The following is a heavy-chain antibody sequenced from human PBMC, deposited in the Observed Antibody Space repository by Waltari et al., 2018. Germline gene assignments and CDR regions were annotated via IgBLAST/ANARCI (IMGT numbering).Heavy chain of an antibody. J-gene: IGHJ6*02. CDR2: INPNSGGT. CDR1: GYTFTGNY. V-gene: IGHV1-2*06. Sequence: QVHLVQSGAEVKKPGASVKVSCKASGYTFTGNYIHWVRQAPGQGLEWMGRINPNSGGTNYAQKFQGRVTMTRDTSITTAYMELSSLRLDDTALYYCARENYYFGLDVWGQGTTVIVSS. CDR3: ARENYYFGLDV.